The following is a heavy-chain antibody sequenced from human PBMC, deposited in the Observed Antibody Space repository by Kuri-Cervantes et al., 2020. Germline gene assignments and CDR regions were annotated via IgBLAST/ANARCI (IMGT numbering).Heavy chain of an antibody. CDR1: GFPFSSYS. CDR3: AKDLWRYCRSTSCLPFDY. Sequence: SLKIPWAASGFPFSSYSMNWVRQAPGKGLEWVAVIWYDGSNKYYADSVKCRFTISRNNSKNTLYLQMNSLRAEDTAVYYCAKDLWRYCRSTSCLPFDYWGQGTLVTVSS. V-gene: IGHV3-33*06. CDR2: IWYDGSNK. D-gene: IGHD2-2*01. J-gene: IGHJ4*02.